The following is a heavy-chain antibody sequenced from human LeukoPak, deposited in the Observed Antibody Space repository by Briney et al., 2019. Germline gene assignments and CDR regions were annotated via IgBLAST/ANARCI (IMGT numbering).Heavy chain of an antibody. Sequence: TSETLSLTCTVSGGSISSSSYYWGWIRQPPGKGLECIGSIYYSGSTYYNPSLKSRVTISVDAPKNQFSLKLSSVTAADTAVYYCAREGMVRGEPSAFDIWGQGTMVTVSS. V-gene: IGHV4-39*07. CDR1: GGSISSSSYY. CDR3: AREGMVRGEPSAFDI. CDR2: IYYSGST. D-gene: IGHD3-10*01. J-gene: IGHJ3*02.